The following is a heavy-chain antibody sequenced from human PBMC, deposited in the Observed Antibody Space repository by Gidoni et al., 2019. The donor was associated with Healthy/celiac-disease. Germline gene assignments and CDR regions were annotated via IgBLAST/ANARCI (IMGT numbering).Heavy chain of an antibody. CDR2: ISYDGNNK. J-gene: IGHJ4*02. Sequence: GQLVESGGGVVQPGRSLRLSWAASGFIFRSYGLHWVRQAPGKGLEWVAVISYDGNNKYYADSVKGLFTISRDNSKNTLYLQMNSLRAEDTAVYYCAKVRDSSGYYAEFDYWGQGTLVTVSS. CDR3: AKVRDSSGYYAEFDY. CDR1: GFIFRSYG. D-gene: IGHD3-22*01. V-gene: IGHV3-30*18.